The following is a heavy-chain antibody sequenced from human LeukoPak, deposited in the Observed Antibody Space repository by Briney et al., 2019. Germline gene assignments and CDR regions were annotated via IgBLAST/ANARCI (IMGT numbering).Heavy chain of an antibody. J-gene: IGHJ4*02. CDR1: GGSIRSYY. D-gene: IGHD1-26*01. V-gene: IGHV4-59*08. CDR3: ARHLNGGTYPLDH. CDR2: IHDSGST. Sequence: NPSETLSLTCTVSGGSIRSYYWSWIRQPPGKGLEWMAHIHDSGSTYYNPSLKSRLTMSVDTSKNQFSLRLSSVIAADTAVYYCARHLNGGTYPLDHWGQGTLVTVSS.